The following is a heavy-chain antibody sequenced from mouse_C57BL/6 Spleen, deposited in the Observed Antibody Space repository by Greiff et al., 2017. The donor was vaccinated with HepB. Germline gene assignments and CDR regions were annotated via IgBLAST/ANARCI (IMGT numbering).Heavy chain of an antibody. CDR2: IYPGSGNT. J-gene: IGHJ4*01. CDR3: ARTHYYGSSPYYAMDY. CDR1: GYTFTDYY. D-gene: IGHD1-1*01. V-gene: IGHV1-76*01. Sequence: QVQLQQSGAELVRPGASVKLSCKASGYTFTDYYINWVKQRPGQGLEWIARIYPGSGNTYYNEKFKGKATLTAEKSSSTAYMQLSSLTSEDSAVYFGARTHYYGSSPYYAMDYWGQGTSVTVSS.